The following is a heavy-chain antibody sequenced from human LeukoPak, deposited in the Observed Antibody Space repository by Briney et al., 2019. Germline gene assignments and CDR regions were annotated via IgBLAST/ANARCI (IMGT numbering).Heavy chain of an antibody. CDR3: ARVHSDYYDSSGYYFDY. Sequence: GASVKVSCKASGGTFSSYAISWVRQAPGQGLEWMGGIIPIFGTANYAQKFQGRVTMTRDTSISTVYMELSSLRSEDTAVYYCARVHSDYYDSSGYYFDYWGQGTLVTVSS. D-gene: IGHD3-22*01. CDR2: IIPIFGTA. J-gene: IGHJ4*02. V-gene: IGHV1-69*05. CDR1: GGTFSSYA.